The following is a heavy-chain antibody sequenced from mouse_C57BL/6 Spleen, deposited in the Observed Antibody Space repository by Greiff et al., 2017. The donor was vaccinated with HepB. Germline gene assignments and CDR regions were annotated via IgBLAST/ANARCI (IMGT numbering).Heavy chain of an antibody. CDR1: GYTFTDYY. D-gene: IGHD1-1*01. J-gene: IGHJ2*01. CDR3: ARTTTVPFDY. V-gene: IGHV1-26*01. Sequence: EVKLQQSGPELVKPGASVKISCKASGYTFTDYYMNWVKQSHGKSLEWIGDINPNNGGTSYNQKFKGKATLTVDKSSSTAYMELRSLTSEDSAVYYCARTTTVPFDYWGQGTTLTVSS. CDR2: INPNNGGT.